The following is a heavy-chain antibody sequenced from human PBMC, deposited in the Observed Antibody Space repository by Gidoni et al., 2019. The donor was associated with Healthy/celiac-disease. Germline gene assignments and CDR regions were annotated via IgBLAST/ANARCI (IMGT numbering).Heavy chain of an antibody. CDR2: IIPIFGTA. CDR3: ARAMGSHDFWSGYYRHSSYYYGMDV. V-gene: IGHV1-69*01. J-gene: IGHJ6*02. Sequence: QVQLVQSGAEVKKPGSSVKVSCKASGSTFSSYAISWVRQAPGQGLEWMGGIIPIFGTANYAQKFQGRVTITADESTSTAYMELSSLRSEDTAVYYCARAMGSHDFWSGYYRHSSYYYGMDVWGQGTTVTVSS. CDR1: GSTFSSYA. D-gene: IGHD3-3*01.